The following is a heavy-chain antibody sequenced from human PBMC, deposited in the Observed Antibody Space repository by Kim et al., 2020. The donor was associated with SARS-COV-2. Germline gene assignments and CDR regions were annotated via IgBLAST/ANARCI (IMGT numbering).Heavy chain of an antibody. V-gene: IGHV4-4*02. J-gene: IGHJ4*02. CDR1: GGSINSRYW. D-gene: IGHD6-13*01. CDR3: ATAEAGIDL. CDR2: IHQSGST. Sequence: SETLSLTCAVSGGSINSRYWWSWVRQSPGKGLQWIGEIHQSGSTNYNPSLKSRVTISLDKSKNQFSLKLTSVTAADTAVYYCATAEAGIDLWGPGSLVPVSS.